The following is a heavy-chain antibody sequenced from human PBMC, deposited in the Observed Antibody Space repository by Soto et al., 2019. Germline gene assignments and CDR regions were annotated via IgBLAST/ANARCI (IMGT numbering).Heavy chain of an antibody. CDR2: ISSSSSYI. D-gene: IGHD6-19*01. CDR3: ATTYNSSGWPFDY. Sequence: PGGSLRLSCAGSGFTFSSYSMNWVRQAPGKGLEWVSSISSSSSYIYYADSVKGRFTISRDNAKNSLYLQMNSLRAEDTAVYYCATTYNSSGWPFDYWGQGNLVTVSS. V-gene: IGHV3-21*01. CDR1: GFTFSSYS. J-gene: IGHJ4*02.